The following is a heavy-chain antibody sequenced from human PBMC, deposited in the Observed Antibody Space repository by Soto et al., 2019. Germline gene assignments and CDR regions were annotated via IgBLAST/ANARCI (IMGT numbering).Heavy chain of an antibody. Sequence: QVQLVQSGAEVKKPGASVKVSCKASGYTFTSYGISWVRQAPGQGLEWMGWISAHNGNTNYAQKLQGRVTMTTDTSTSTDYIELRSLRSDDTAVYYCASDWAAAGPFDYWGQGTLVTVSS. CDR3: ASDWAAAGPFDY. V-gene: IGHV1-18*01. CDR2: ISAHNGNT. D-gene: IGHD6-13*01. CDR1: GYTFTSYG. J-gene: IGHJ4*02.